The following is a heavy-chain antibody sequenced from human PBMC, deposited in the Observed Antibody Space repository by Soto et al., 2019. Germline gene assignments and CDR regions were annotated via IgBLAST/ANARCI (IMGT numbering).Heavy chain of an antibody. V-gene: IGHV3-33*01. CDR1: GFTFSSYG. D-gene: IGHD6-13*01. CDR3: ARDGGGAAAGLYYYYGMDV. Sequence: GGSLRLSCAASGFTFSSYGMHWVRQAPGKGLEWVAVIWYDGSNKYYADSVKGRFTISRDNSKNTLYLQMNSLRAEDTAVYYCARDGGGAAAGLYYYYGMDVWGQGTTVTSP. J-gene: IGHJ6*02. CDR2: IWYDGSNK.